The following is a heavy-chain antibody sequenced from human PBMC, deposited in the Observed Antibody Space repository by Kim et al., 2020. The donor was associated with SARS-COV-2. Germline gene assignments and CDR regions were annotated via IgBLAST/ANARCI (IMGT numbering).Heavy chain of an antibody. D-gene: IGHD6-13*01. J-gene: IGHJ4*02. V-gene: IGHV3-23*03. CDR3: AKDELAAAGMLDY. Sequence: YHADSVKGRFTISRDNSKNTLYLQMNSLRAEDTAVYYCAKDELAAAGMLDYWGQGTLVTVSS.